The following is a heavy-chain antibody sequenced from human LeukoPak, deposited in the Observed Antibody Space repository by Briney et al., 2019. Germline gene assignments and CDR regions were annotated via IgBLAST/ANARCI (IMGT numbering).Heavy chain of an antibody. V-gene: IGHV3-7*05. D-gene: IGHD3/OR15-3a*01. CDR1: GFTFSSYW. J-gene: IGHJ3*01. CDR3: TRGALDYRDAYDF. CDR2: IKQDGSDK. Sequence: SGGSLRLSCAASGFTFSSYWMTWVRQTPGKGLEWVANIKQDGSDKYYVDSVKGRFTISRDNAKNSLYLQMNSLRAEDTAVYYCTRGALDYRDAYDFWGQGTMVTVSS.